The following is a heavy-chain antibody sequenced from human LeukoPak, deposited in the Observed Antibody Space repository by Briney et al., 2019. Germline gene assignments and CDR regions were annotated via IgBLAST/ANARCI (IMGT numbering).Heavy chain of an antibody. D-gene: IGHD3-10*01. J-gene: IGHJ5*02. CDR2: IIPIFGTA. CDR3: ARDNELYYYGSGSYLWFDP. V-gene: IGHV1-69*01. CDR1: GYSFTTYW. Sequence: KISCKGSGYSFTTYWIGWVRQAPGQGLEWMGGIIPIFGTANYAQKFQGRVTVTADESTSTAYMELSSLRSEDTAVYYCARDNELYYYGSGSYLWFDPWGQGTLVTVSS.